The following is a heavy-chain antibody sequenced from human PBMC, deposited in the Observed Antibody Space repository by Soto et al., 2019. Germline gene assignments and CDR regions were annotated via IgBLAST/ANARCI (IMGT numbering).Heavy chain of an antibody. V-gene: IGHV1-46*03. CDR3: ARGDTYYDYIWGSYRAEYFDY. D-gene: IGHD3-16*02. CDR2: INPSGGST. Sequence: QVQLVQSGAEVKKPGASVKVSCKASGYTFTSYYMHWVRQAPGQGLEWMGIINPSGGSTSYAQKFQGRVTMTRDTSTSTVYMELSSLRSEDTAVYYCARGDTYYDYIWGSYRAEYFDYWGQGTLVTVSS. CDR1: GYTFTSYY. J-gene: IGHJ4*02.